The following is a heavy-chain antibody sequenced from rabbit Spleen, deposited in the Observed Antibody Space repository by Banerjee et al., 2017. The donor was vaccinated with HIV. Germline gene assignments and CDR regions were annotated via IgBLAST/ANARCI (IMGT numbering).Heavy chain of an antibody. J-gene: IGHJ4*01. CDR3: ARGPPNFNL. Sequence: QSLEESGGGLVQPGASLTLTCTASGFSFSSGQYMYWVRQAPGKGLEWIACIYVDSSGNTYYASWAKGRFTISKTSSTTVTLQMTSLTAADTATYFCARGPPNFNLWGPGTLVTVS. D-gene: IGHD5-1*01. V-gene: IGHV1S40*01. CDR1: GFSFSSGQY. CDR2: IYVDSSGNT.